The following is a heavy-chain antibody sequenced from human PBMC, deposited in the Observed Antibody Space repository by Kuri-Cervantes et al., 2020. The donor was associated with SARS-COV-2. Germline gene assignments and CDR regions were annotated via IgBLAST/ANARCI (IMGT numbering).Heavy chain of an antibody. V-gene: IGHV4-34*01. Sequence: ESLKISCAVYGGSFSGYYWSWIRQPPGKGLEWIGEINHSGSTNYNPSLKSRVTISVDTSKNQFSLKLSSVIAADTAVYYCARHRWFDPWGQGTLVTVSS. J-gene: IGHJ5*02. CDR3: ARHRWFDP. D-gene: IGHD1-14*01. CDR1: GGSFSGYY. CDR2: INHSGST.